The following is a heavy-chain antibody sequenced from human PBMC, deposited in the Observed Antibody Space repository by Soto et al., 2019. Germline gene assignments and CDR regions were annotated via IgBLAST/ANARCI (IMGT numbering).Heavy chain of an antibody. CDR1: GFTFGDYA. D-gene: IGHD1-26*01. CDR2: IRSKAYGGTT. V-gene: IGHV3-49*04. Sequence: PGGSLRLSCTASGFTFGDYAMSWVRQAPGKGLEWVGFIRSKAYGGTTEYAASVKGRFTISRDDSKSIAYLQMNSLKTEDTAVYYCTRVGATNYYYYGMDVWGQGTTVTVSS. J-gene: IGHJ6*02. CDR3: TRVGATNYYYYGMDV.